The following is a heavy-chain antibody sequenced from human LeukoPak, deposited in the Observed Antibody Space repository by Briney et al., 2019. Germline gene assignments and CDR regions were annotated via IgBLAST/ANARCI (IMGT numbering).Heavy chain of an antibody. V-gene: IGHV4-39*01. CDR1: GGFISSSSYY. D-gene: IGHD3-22*01. CDR3: ARRRYYDSTGYLE. Sequence: PSETLSLTCTISGGFISSSSYYWGWIRQPPGKGLEWIGDIYYSGSTYYNPALKSRVSMSIDTSKNQFSLKLRSVAAADTALYYCARRRYYDSTGYLEWGQGTLVTVTS. CDR2: IYYSGST. J-gene: IGHJ1*01.